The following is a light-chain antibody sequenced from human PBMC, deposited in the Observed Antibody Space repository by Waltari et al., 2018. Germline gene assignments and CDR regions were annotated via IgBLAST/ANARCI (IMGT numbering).Light chain of an antibody. J-gene: IGLJ1*01. CDR3: QVWDSSSDHYV. CDR2: DDR. V-gene: IGLV3-21*02. CDR1: NIGSKS. Sequence: SSVLTQPPSVSVAPGQTARITCGGNNIGSKSVHWYQQKPGRAPVLGVYDDRARPSGIPERFSGSNSGNTATLTISRVEDGDEADYYCQVWDSSSDHYVFGTGTKVTVL.